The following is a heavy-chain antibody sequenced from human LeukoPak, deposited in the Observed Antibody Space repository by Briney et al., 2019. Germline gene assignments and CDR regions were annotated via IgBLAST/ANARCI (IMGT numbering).Heavy chain of an antibody. J-gene: IGHJ4*02. CDR1: GFNFSDSG. CDR3: AKSVAGGDY. V-gene: IGHV3-21*01. CDR2: INRDGTYI. D-gene: IGHD6-19*01. Sequence: GGSLRLSCAASGFNFSDSGMNWVRQAPGKGLEWVSSINRDGTYIYYADSVKGRFTISKDNAKNSAVLQMNSLRVDDTGIYYCAKSVAGGDYWGRGTLVTVSS.